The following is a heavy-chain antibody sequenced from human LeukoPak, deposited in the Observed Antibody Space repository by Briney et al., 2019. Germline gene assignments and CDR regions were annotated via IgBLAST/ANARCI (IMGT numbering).Heavy chain of an antibody. D-gene: IGHD1-26*01. J-gene: IGHJ4*02. CDR3: AKDARWELPHFDY. V-gene: IGHV3-64*04. Sequence: GGSLRLSCSASGFTFSSYAMHWVRQAPGKGLEYVSAISSNGGSTYYADSVKGRFTISRDNSKNTLYLQMNSLRAEDTAVYYCAKDARWELPHFDYWGQGTLVTVSS. CDR1: GFTFSSYA. CDR2: ISSNGGST.